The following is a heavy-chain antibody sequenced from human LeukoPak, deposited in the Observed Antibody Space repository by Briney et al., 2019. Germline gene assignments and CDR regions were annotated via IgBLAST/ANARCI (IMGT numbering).Heavy chain of an antibody. CDR1: GYTFTSYG. J-gene: IGHJ3*02. CDR2: ISAYNGNT. Sequence: ASVKVSCKASGYTFTSYGISWVRQAPGQGLEWMGWISAYNGNTNYAQKLQGRVTMTTDASTSTAYMELRSLRSDDTAVYYCARDLREQWLVSRDYAFDIWGQGTMVTVSS. D-gene: IGHD6-19*01. V-gene: IGHV1-18*01. CDR3: ARDLREQWLVSRDYAFDI.